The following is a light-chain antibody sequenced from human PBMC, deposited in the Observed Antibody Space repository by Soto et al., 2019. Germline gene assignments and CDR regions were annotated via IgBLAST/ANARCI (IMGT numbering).Light chain of an antibody. J-gene: IGKJ1*01. CDR3: QQYLHTPRT. CDR2: WAS. V-gene: IGKV4-1*01. Sequence: VMTQSPDSLAASLGERATINCKSSQSFLCSSNNKNYLAWYQQKPGRPPKLLIYWASTRESGVPDRFSGSGSGTDFTLTISSLQAEDVAVYYCQQYLHTPRTFGQGTKVDIK. CDR1: QSFLCSSNNKNY.